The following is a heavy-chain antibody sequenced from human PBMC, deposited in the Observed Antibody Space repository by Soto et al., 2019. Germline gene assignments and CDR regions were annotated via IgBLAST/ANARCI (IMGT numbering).Heavy chain of an antibody. CDR2: ISGRGGST. CDR3: AKDQGSSWYEIDY. CDR1: GFTFSNYA. V-gene: IGHV3-23*01. D-gene: IGHD6-13*01. J-gene: IGHJ4*02. Sequence: GGSLRLSCAASGFTFSNYAVTWVRQAPGKKLEWVSTISGRGGSTYYAESVRGRFTISRDNSKNTLYLLMNSLRVEVTAVYYCAKDQGSSWYEIDYWGQGTLVTVSS.